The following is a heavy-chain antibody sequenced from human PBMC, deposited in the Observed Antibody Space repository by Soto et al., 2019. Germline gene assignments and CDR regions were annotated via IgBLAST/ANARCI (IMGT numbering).Heavy chain of an antibody. J-gene: IGHJ4*02. CDR3: TKGRSTSCFAPVDY. D-gene: IGHD2-2*01. CDR1: GFIFDDYA. V-gene: IGHV3-9*01. CDR2: ISWNSGTI. Sequence: EVQLVESGGGLVQPGRSLRLSSAASGFIFDDYAMHWVRQAPGKGLEWVSSISWNSGTIVYADSVKGRFTISRDNAKNSLYLQMNSLRTVDTAFYYCTKGRSTSCFAPVDYWGQGTLVTVSS.